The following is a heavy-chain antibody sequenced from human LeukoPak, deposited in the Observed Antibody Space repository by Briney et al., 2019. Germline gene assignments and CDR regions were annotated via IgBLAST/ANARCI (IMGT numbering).Heavy chain of an antibody. D-gene: IGHD2-15*01. J-gene: IGHJ4*02. CDR3: VSQEVVPH. V-gene: IGHV3-7*01. Sequence: GGSLRLSCAASGFSFTNYWKSWVRQAPGKGLEWVANVKEDGTTKQYGDSVKGRFTISRDNAKNSLYLQMDSLRAEDTAVYYCVSQEVVPHWGQGTLVSVSS. CDR1: GFSFTNYW. CDR2: VKEDGTTK.